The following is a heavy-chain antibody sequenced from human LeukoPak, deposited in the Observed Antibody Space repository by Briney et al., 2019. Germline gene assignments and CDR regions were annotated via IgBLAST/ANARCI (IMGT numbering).Heavy chain of an antibody. J-gene: IGHJ4*02. CDR2: IDPSDSET. D-gene: IGHD7-27*01. CDR3: ARQTAMGRSGDY. CDR1: GYSFTSYW. Sequence: GESLKISCRASGYSFTSYWIGWVRHMPGKGLEWMGIIDPSDSETRYTPSFQGRVTISVDKSLTTAYLQWNGLKASDTAMYYCARQTAMGRSGDYWGQGTLVTVSS. V-gene: IGHV5-51*01.